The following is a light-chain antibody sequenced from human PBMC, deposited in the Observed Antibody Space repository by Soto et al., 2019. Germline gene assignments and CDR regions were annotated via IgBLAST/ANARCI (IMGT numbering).Light chain of an antibody. CDR1: SSNIGSNT. CDR2: SNN. Sequence: QSVLTQPPSASGTPGQRVTISCSGSSSNIGSNTVNWYQQLPGTAPKLVIYSNNQRPSGVPDRFSGSKSGTSASLAISGLQSEEEADYYCVAWDDSLNGYVVFGGGT. J-gene: IGLJ2*01. CDR3: VAWDDSLNGYVV. V-gene: IGLV1-44*01.